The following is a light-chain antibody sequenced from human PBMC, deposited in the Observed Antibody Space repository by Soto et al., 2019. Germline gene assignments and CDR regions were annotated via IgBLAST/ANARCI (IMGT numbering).Light chain of an antibody. Sequence: DIQMTQSPSTLSASVGDRVTITCRASQSISSWLAWYQQKPGKAPKLLIYDASSLESGVPSRFSGCGSGTEFTLTISSLHPDDFATYYCQQYNSYLYTFGQGTKLEIK. V-gene: IGKV1-5*01. CDR2: DAS. CDR3: QQYNSYLYT. J-gene: IGKJ2*01. CDR1: QSISSW.